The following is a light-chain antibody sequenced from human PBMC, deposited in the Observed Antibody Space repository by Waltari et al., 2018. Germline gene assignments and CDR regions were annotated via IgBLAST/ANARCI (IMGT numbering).Light chain of an antibody. CDR1: QSVSRS. CDR3: QHYVRLPVS. CDR2: CAS. V-gene: IGKV3-20*01. Sequence: EIVLTQSPGTLSLSPGERATLSCRASQSVSRSLAWYQQKPGQAPRLLIYCASSRATGFPDRFSGSGSGTDFSLTISRLEPEDFAVYYCQHYVRLPVSFGQGTKVEIK. J-gene: IGKJ1*01.